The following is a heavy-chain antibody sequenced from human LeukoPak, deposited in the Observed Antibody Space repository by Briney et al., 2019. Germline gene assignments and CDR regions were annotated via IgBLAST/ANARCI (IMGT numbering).Heavy chain of an antibody. J-gene: IGHJ6*03. D-gene: IGHD3-22*01. CDR3: ARGAYDSSGYYPPLYYYYMDV. CDR1: GGSFSGYY. CDR2: INHSGST. Sequence: SETLSLTCAVYGGSFSGYYWSWIRQPPGKGLEWIGEINHSGSTNYNPSLKSRVTISVDTSKNQFSLMLSSVTAADTAVYYCARGAYDSSGYYPPLYYYYMDVWGKGTTVTVSS. V-gene: IGHV4-34*01.